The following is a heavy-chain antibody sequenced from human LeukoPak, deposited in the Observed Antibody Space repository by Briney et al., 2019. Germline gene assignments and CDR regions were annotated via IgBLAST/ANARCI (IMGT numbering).Heavy chain of an antibody. CDR3: ARGQGTWMQFRYFDY. D-gene: IGHD5-18*01. CDR1: GGSISSGGYY. Sequence: SETLSLTCTVSGGSISSGGYYWSWIRQHPGKGLEWMGYIYYSGSTYYNPSLKSRVTISVDTSKNQFSLKLSSVTAADTAVYYCARGQGTWMQFRYFDYWGQGTLVTFSS. CDR2: IYYSGST. J-gene: IGHJ4*02. V-gene: IGHV4-31*03.